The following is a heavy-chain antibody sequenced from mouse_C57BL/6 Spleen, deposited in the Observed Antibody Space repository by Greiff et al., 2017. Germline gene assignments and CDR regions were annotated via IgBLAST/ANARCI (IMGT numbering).Heavy chain of an antibody. CDR2: IYPGDGDT. CDR3: ARGGYGAY. CDR1: GYAFSSSW. Sequence: QVQLQQPGPELVKPGASVKISCKASGYAFSSSWMNWVKQRPGQGLEWIGRIYPGDGDTNYNGKFKGKATLTADKSSSTAYMQLSSLTSEDSAVYFCARGGYGAYWGQGTSVTVSS. J-gene: IGHJ4*01. V-gene: IGHV1-82*01. D-gene: IGHD2-10*02.